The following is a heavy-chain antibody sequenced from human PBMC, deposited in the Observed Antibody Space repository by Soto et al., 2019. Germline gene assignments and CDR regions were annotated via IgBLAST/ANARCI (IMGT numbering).Heavy chain of an antibody. CDR1: GYTFIHYY. CDR2: INPNGGST. J-gene: IGHJ4*01. D-gene: IGHD2-21*01. V-gene: IGHV1-46*01. CDR3: ARSLLQGDF. Sequence: QVQLVQSGAEVKKPGASVKVSCKASGYTFIHYYIHWVRQAPGQGLEWMAIINPNGGSTNYAQKFRGRVTVTSATYTTTVAMELNSLGSDDTAVYFCARSLLQGDFWGHGTLVNVSS.